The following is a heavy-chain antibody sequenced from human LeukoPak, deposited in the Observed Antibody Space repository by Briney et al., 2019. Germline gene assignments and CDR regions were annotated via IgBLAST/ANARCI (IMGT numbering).Heavy chain of an antibody. Sequence: PGGSLRLSCAASGFTFSSYSMNWVRQAPGKGLEWVSSISSSSSYIYYADSVKGRFTISRDNAKNSLYLQMNSLRAEDTAAYYCARDLYSGSYWSSYYYGMDVWGQGTTVTVSS. J-gene: IGHJ6*02. CDR2: ISSSSSYI. CDR1: GFTFSSYS. D-gene: IGHD1-26*01. CDR3: ARDLYSGSYWSSYYYGMDV. V-gene: IGHV3-21*01.